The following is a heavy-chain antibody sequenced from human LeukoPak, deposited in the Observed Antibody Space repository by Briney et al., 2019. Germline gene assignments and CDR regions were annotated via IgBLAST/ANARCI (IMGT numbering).Heavy chain of an antibody. D-gene: IGHD6-13*01. J-gene: IGHJ4*02. Sequence: GGSLRLSCAASGFTFSSYGMHWVRQAPGKGLEWVAFIRYDGSNKYYADSVKGRFTISRDNSKNTLYLQMNSLRAEDTAVYYCARDGLSKGSSCFDYWGQGTLVTVSS. CDR2: IRYDGSNK. V-gene: IGHV3-30*02. CDR3: ARDGLSKGSSCFDY. CDR1: GFTFSSYG.